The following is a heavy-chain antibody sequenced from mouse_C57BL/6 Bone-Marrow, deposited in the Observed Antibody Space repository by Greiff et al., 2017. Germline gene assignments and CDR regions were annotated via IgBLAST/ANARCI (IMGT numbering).Heavy chain of an antibody. CDR3: ARLWGFYFDY. V-gene: IGHV7-3*01. J-gene: IGHJ2*01. D-gene: IGHD4-1*01. CDR2: IRNKANGYTT. Sequence: EVNLVESGGGLVQPGGSLSLSCAASGFTFTDYYMSWVRQPPGKALEWLGFIRNKANGYTTEYSASVKGRFTISRDNSQSILYLQMNALRAEDSATYYCARLWGFYFDYWGQGTTLTVSS. CDR1: GFTFTDYY.